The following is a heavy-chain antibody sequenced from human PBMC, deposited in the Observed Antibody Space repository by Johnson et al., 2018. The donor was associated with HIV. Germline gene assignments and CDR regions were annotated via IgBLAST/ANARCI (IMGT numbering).Heavy chain of an antibody. CDR2: ISHDGSNE. D-gene: IGHD6-25*01. CDR1: GFIFNNYG. Sequence: QVQLVESGGGVVQPGRSLRLSCAASGFIFNNYGMHWVRQTPGKGLEWVAVISHDGSNEYHADSVKGRFTISRDNARKSLFLQMNSLRAEDTAFYFCARDETQRRYALTAFDIWGQGTLVTVSS. J-gene: IGHJ3*02. CDR3: ARDETQRRYALTAFDI. V-gene: IGHV3-30*19.